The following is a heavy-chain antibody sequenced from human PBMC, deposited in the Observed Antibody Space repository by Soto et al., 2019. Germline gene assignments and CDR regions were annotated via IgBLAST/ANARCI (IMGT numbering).Heavy chain of an antibody. V-gene: IGHV1-8*02. CDR1: GGTFSSYD. CDR2: MNPNSGNT. Sequence: ASVKVSCKASGGTFSSYDINWVRQATGQGLEWMGWMNPNSGNTGYAQKFQGRVTMTRNTSISTAYMELSSLRSEDTAVYYCAAWRGQLWFYYWGQGTLVTVSS. J-gene: IGHJ4*02. CDR3: AAWRGQLWFYY. D-gene: IGHD5-18*01.